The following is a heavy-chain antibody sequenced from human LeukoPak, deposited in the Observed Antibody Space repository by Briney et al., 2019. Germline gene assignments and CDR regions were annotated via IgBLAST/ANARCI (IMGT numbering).Heavy chain of an antibody. CDR1: GFTFSNAW. CDR3: TASITMIVVVTG. V-gene: IGHV3-15*01. D-gene: IGHD3-22*01. J-gene: IGHJ4*02. Sequence: GGSLRLSCAASGFTFSNAWMSWVRQAPGKGLEWVGRIKSKTDGGTTDYAAPVKGRFTISRDDSKNTLYLQMNSLKTKDTAVYYCTASITMIVVVTGWGQGTLVTVSS. CDR2: IKSKTDGGTT.